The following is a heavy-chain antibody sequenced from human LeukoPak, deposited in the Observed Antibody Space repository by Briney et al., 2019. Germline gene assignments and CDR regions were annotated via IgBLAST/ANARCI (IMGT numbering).Heavy chain of an antibody. CDR2: ISSSGSTI. CDR1: GFTFSDYY. J-gene: IGHJ4*02. Sequence: PGGSLRLSCAASGFTFSDYYMSWIRQAPGKGLEWVSYISSSGSTIYYADSVKGRFTISGDNAKNSLYLQMNSLRAEDTAVYYCARDRSRYCSGGSCFRRFDYWGQGTLVTVSS. V-gene: IGHV3-11*04. CDR3: ARDRSRYCSGGSCFRRFDY. D-gene: IGHD2-15*01.